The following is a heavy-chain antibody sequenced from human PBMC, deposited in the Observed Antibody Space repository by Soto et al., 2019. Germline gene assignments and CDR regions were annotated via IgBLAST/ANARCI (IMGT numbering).Heavy chain of an antibody. CDR1: GFTFSSFA. CDR3: TRWCSSCGVGRLDP. J-gene: IGHJ5*02. Sequence: GGSLRLSCAASGFTFSSFAMHWVRQASGKGLEWVGRIRSKANNYATEYAASVKGRFTISRDDSKNTAYLQMNSLETEDTAVYYCTRWCSSCGVGRLDPWGQGTLVTVSS. D-gene: IGHD2-8*01. CDR2: IRSKANNYAT. V-gene: IGHV3-73*01.